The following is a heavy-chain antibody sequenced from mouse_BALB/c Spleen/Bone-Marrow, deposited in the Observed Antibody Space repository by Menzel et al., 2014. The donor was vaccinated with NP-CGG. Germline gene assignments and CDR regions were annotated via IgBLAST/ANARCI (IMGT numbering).Heavy chain of an antibody. Sequence: GAELVKPGASVKLSCKASGYTFTSSYMYWVKQRPGQGLEWIGEINPSNGGTNFNEKFKSKATLTVDNSSNTAYMQLSSLTAEDSAVYCCTGSGYGNHWFAYWGQGTLVTVSA. CDR3: TGSGYGNHWFAY. V-gene: IGHV1S81*02. D-gene: IGHD2-10*02. CDR1: GYTFTSSY. J-gene: IGHJ3*01. CDR2: INPSNGGT.